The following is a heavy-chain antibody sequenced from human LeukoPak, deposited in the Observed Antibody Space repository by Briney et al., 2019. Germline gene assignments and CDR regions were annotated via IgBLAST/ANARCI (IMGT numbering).Heavy chain of an antibody. CDR3: ARDKGATGTTARYLLSP. V-gene: IGHV1-2*02. CDR1: GYTFTGYY. D-gene: IGHD1-1*01. J-gene: IGHJ5*02. CDR2: INPNSGGT. Sequence: ASVKVSCKASGYTFTGYYMHWVRQAPGQGLEWMGWINPNSGGTNYAQKFQGRVTMTRDTSISTAYMELSRLRSDDTAVYYCARDKGATGTTARYLLSPWGQGTLVTVSS.